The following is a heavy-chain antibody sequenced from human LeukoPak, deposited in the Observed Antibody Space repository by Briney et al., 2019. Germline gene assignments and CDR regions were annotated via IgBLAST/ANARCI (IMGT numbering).Heavy chain of an antibody. Sequence: ASVKVSCKASGYTSTSYGISWVRQAPGQGLEWMGWISAYNGNTNYAQKLQGRVTMTTDTSTSTAYMELRSLRSDDTAVYYCARARGDYYGDYAYYYYYYGMDVWGQGTTVTVSS. CDR3: ARARGDYYGDYAYYYYYYGMDV. J-gene: IGHJ6*02. CDR1: GYTSTSYG. CDR2: ISAYNGNT. V-gene: IGHV1-18*01. D-gene: IGHD4-17*01.